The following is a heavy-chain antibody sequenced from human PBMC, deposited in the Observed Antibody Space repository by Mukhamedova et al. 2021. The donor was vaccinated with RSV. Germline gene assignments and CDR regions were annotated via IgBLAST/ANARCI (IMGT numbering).Heavy chain of an antibody. J-gene: IGHJ1*01. V-gene: IGHV3-7*01. Sequence: GWVANIKQDGSEKYYVDSVKGRFTISRDNAKNSLYLQMNSLRAEDTAVYYCARRPVGKYFHHWGQGTLVTV. CDR2: IKQDGSEK. D-gene: IGHD7-27*01. CDR3: ARRPVGKYFHH.